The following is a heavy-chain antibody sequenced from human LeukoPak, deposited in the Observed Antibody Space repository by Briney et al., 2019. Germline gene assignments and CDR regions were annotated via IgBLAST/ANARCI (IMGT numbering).Heavy chain of an antibody. CDR2: ITPSGGST. V-gene: IGHV1-46*01. D-gene: IGHD3-22*01. J-gene: IGHJ4*02. CDR3: ARLTMIDDY. Sequence: GASVKVSCKASGYTFTSYYMHWVRQAPGHGLEWVGIITPSGGSTSYGEKIQGRVTMTRDASTSTVYMELSSLRSEDTAVSYCARLTMIDDYWGQGTLVTVSS. CDR1: GYTFTSYY.